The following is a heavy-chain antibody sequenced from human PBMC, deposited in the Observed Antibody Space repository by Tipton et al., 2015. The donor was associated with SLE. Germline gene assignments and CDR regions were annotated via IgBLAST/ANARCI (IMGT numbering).Heavy chain of an antibody. CDR3: ARTSSYYGMDV. Sequence: SLRLSCAASGFTFSSYEMNWVRQAPGKGLEWVSYISSSGSTIYYADSVKGRFTISRDNAKNSLYLQMNSLRAEDTAVYYCARTSSYYGMDVWGQGTTVTVSS. CDR1: GFTFSSYE. V-gene: IGHV3-48*03. J-gene: IGHJ6*02. D-gene: IGHD2-2*01. CDR2: ISSSGSTI.